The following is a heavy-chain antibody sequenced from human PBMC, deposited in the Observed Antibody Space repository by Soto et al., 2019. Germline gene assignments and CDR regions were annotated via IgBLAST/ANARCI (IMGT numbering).Heavy chain of an antibody. CDR3: ARHGFGPLHGLVDV. Sequence: QVQLQESGPGLVKPSETLSLTCTVSGGSITNYYCSWFRQPPGKGLEWIGYINYDGYSAYNLSLKRPVTLSMDASKTQSSLMLESVTATDTAVYYCARHGFGPLHGLVDVWGPGTTVIVSS. CDR2: INYDGYS. J-gene: IGHJ6*02. D-gene: IGHD3-10*01. V-gene: IGHV4-59*08. CDR1: GGSITNYY.